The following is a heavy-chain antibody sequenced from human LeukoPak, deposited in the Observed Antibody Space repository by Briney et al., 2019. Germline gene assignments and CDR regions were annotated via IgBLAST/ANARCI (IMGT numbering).Heavy chain of an antibody. V-gene: IGHV3-74*01. J-gene: IGHJ5*02. CDR2: IESDGST. Sequence: PGGSLRLSCAASGFTFSDYSMNWVRQAPGKGLVWVSRIESDGSTIYADSVRGRFTISRDNAKNMVYLQMNSLRAEDTAMYYCARATTYFYGSVTYDWFDPWGQGTLVTVSS. CDR3: ARATTYFYGSVTYDWFDP. D-gene: IGHD3-10*01. CDR1: GFTFSDYS.